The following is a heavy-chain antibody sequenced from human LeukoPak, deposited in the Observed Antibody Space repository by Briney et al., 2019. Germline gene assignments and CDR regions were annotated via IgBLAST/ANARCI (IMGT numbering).Heavy chain of an antibody. CDR3: ARGTPDFWSGYYKGEFDY. D-gene: IGHD3-3*01. Sequence: SETLSLTCTVSGGSISSGGYYWSWIRQHPGKGLEWIGYIYYSGSTYYNPSLKSRVTISVDTSKNQFSLKLSSVTAANTAVYYCARGTPDFWSGYYKGEFDYWGQGTLVTVSP. V-gene: IGHV4-31*03. J-gene: IGHJ4*02. CDR2: IYYSGST. CDR1: GGSISSGGYY.